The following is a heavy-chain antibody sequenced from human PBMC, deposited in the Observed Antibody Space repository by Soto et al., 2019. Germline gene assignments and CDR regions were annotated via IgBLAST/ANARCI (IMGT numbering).Heavy chain of an antibody. V-gene: IGHV4-59*01. D-gene: IGHD6-19*01. CDR3: ARDGSGRAVEY. J-gene: IGHJ4*02. CDR1: GGSISSYY. Sequence: SETLSLTCTVSGGSISSYYWSWIRQPPGKGLEWIGCLYYSGSTNYNPSLRSRVTMSVDTSKNQFSLELSSVTAADTAMYYCARDGSGRAVEYWGQGAMVTVSS. CDR2: LYYSGST.